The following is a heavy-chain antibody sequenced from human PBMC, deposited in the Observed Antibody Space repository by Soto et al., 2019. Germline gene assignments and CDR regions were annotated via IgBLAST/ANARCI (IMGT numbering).Heavy chain of an antibody. D-gene: IGHD4-17*01. CDR1: GYSFTNYW. V-gene: IGHV5-51*01. J-gene: IGHJ1*01. CDR3: ARRFDDYEYFHH. CDR2: IYPGDSDT. Sequence: PGESLKISCKGSGYSFTNYWIGWVRQMPGKGLEWMGIIYPGDSDTRYSPYFQGQVTISADKSISTANLQWSSLKASDTAMYYCARRFDDYEYFHHWGQGTLVTVSS.